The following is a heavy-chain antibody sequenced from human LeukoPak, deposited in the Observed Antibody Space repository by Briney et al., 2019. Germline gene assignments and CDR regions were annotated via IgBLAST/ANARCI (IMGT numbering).Heavy chain of an antibody. CDR2: ISSSSSTI. J-gene: IGHJ4*02. V-gene: IGHV3-48*04. Sequence: GGSLRLSCAASGFSFSTSGVNWVRRAPGKGLEWVSYISSSSSTIYYADSVKGRFTISRDNAKNSLYLQMNSLRAEDTAVYYCARGTAAVYFDHWGQGILVNVSS. D-gene: IGHD6-13*01. CDR3: ARGTAAVYFDH. CDR1: GFSFSTSG.